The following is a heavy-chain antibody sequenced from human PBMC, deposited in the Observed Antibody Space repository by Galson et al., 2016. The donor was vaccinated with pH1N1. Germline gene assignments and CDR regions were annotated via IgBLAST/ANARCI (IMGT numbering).Heavy chain of an antibody. D-gene: IGHD4-17*01. Sequence: GAEVKKPGESLKISCKASGYRFTSYWIAWVRQEPGKGLEWVGVVNPGGSTIRYSPPFQGQVTISSDKSINSAYLQWSSLKASDTATYYCARQDDFGDYRGDALDIWGRGTRVIVSS. CDR2: VNPGGSTI. J-gene: IGHJ3*02. CDR1: GYRFTSYW. V-gene: IGHV5-51*01. CDR3: ARQDDFGDYRGDALDI.